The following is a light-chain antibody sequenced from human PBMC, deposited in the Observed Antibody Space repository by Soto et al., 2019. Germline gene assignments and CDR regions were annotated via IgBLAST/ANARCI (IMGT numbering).Light chain of an antibody. CDR1: HDIATY. CDR3: QESDHPPPLI. J-gene: IGKJ4*01. CDR2: DAS. V-gene: IGKV1-33*01. Sequence: DMRLTQSPSSLSASIGDRVTITCQASHDIATYLNWYQQKPGKPPKLLIYDASTLEKGVPSRFSGSGSGTDFTFTIFTLQPEDFATYYCQESDHPPPLIFGGGTKVEMK.